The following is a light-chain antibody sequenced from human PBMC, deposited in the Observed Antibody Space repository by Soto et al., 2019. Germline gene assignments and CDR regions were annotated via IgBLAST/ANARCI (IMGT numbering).Light chain of an antibody. Sequence: DIVMTQSPDSLAVSLGERATINCRSSQSVLYSSNNKNYLAWYQQKLGQPPKLLIYWASTRELGVPDRFSGSGSETDFTLTISSLQAEDVAVYYCQQYYGTPRTFGQGTKVEIK. V-gene: IGKV4-1*01. CDR2: WAS. CDR3: QQYYGTPRT. J-gene: IGKJ1*01. CDR1: QSVLYSSNNKNY.